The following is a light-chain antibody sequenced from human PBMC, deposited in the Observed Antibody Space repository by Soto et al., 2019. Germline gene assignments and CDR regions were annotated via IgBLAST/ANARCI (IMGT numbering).Light chain of an antibody. CDR1: QSVSNNY. V-gene: IGKV3-20*01. Sequence: EIVVTQSPGTLSLSPGERAALSCRASQSVSNNYLAWYQQKPGQAPRLLIYGASSRATGIPDRFSGSGSGTDFTLTISRLEPEDFAVYYCQHSWTFGQGTKVEIK. CDR2: GAS. CDR3: QHSWT. J-gene: IGKJ1*01.